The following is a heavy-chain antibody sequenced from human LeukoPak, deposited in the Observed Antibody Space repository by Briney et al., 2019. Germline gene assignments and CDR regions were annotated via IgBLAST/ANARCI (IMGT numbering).Heavy chain of an antibody. CDR1: GASISSYH. CDR3: ARKDGDY. J-gene: IGHJ4*02. CDR2: MYYSGST. D-gene: IGHD5-24*01. Sequence: ASETLSLTCTVSGASISSYHWSWIRQPPGKGLEWIGYMYYSGSTNYNPALKSRVTMSLDTSKNQFSLKLRSVTAADTAIYYCARKDGDYWGQGTLVTVSS. V-gene: IGHV4-59*01.